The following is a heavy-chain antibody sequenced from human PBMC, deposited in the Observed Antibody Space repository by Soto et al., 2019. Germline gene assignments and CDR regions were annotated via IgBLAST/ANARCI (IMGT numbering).Heavy chain of an antibody. V-gene: IGHV4-31*03. CDR2: IYYSGST. CDR1: GGSISSGGYY. J-gene: IGHJ4*02. CDR3: ASFYDYIWGSYRYIQNPRFDY. D-gene: IGHD3-16*02. Sequence: SETLSLTCTVSGGSISSGGYYWSWIRQHPGKGLEWIGYIYYSGSTYYNPSLKSRVTISVDTPKNQFSLKLSSVTAADTAVYYCASFYDYIWGSYRYIQNPRFDYWGQGTLVTVSS.